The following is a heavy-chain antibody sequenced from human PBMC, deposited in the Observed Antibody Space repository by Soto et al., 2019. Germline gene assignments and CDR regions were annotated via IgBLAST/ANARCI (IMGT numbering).Heavy chain of an antibody. D-gene: IGHD3-22*01. J-gene: IGHJ4*02. CDR3: ARVPLTYYYDSSGYNYFEY. V-gene: IGHV1-18*01. CDR2: ISAYNGNT. Sequence: VASVKVSCKASGYTFTSYGISWVRQAPGQGLEWMGWISAYNGNTNYAQKLQGRVTMTTDTSTSTAYMELRSLRSDDTAVYYCARVPLTYYYDSSGYNYFEYWGQGTRVTVSS. CDR1: GYTFTSYG.